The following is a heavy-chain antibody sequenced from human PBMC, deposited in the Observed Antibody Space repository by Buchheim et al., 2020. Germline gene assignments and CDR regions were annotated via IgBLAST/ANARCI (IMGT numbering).Heavy chain of an antibody. CDR1: GFTFSSYW. Sequence: EVQLVESGGGLVQPGGSLRLSCVASGFTFSSYWMYWVRQAPGKGLLWVSHVNYDGSTTTYADSVKGRFTISRDNAKNTLYLQMNSLRAEDTAVYYCTRVAYRYSHDTSGWSLLGPYQYSGLDVWGQGTT. J-gene: IGHJ6*02. V-gene: IGHV3-74*03. CDR3: TRVAYRYSHDTSGWSLLGPYQYSGLDV. CDR2: VNYDGSTT. D-gene: IGHD6-19*01.